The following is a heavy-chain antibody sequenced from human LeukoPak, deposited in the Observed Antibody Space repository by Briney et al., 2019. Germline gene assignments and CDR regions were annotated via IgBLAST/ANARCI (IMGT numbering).Heavy chain of an antibody. Sequence: GRSLRLSCAASGFTFSSYGMHWVRQAPGKGLEWVAVIWYDGSNKYYADSVKGRFTISRDNSKNTLYLQMNSLRAEDTAVYYCARDRKLEPGDYYYGMDVWGQGPTVTVSS. CDR1: GFTFSSYG. V-gene: IGHV3-33*01. CDR2: IWYDGSNK. CDR3: ARDRKLEPGDYYYGMDV. D-gene: IGHD1-1*01. J-gene: IGHJ6*02.